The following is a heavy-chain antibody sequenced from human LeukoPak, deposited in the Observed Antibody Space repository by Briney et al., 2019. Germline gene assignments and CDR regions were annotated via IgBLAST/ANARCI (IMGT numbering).Heavy chain of an antibody. J-gene: IGHJ4*02. D-gene: IGHD3-9*01. V-gene: IGHV1-18*01. Sequence: ASVKVSCKASGYTFTSYGISWVRQAPGQGLEWMGRISAYNGNTNYAQKLQGRVTMTTDTSTSTAYMELRSLRSDDTAVYYCASARAGYFDWLLNYWGQGTLVTVSS. CDR1: GYTFTSYG. CDR3: ASARAGYFDWLLNY. CDR2: ISAYNGNT.